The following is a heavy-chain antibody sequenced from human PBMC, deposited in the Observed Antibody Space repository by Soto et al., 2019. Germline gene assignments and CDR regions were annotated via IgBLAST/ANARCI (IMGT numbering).Heavy chain of an antibody. CDR1: GYSFSTYA. D-gene: IGHD5-12*01. CDR2: INGGHGNT. J-gene: IGHJ4*02. CDR3: ARGGYDYFMVVDY. V-gene: IGHV1-3*01. Sequence: QVQLVQSGAEVKKPGASVKVSCKASGYSFSTYAVHWVRQAPGQRLEWMGWINGGHGNTKYSQKFQGRVTITRDTFASTAYRELSSLRSEDTAVYFCARGGYDYFMVVDYWGQGTLLTVSS.